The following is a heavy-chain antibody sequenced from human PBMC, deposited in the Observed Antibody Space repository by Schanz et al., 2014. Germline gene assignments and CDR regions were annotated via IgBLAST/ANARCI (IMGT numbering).Heavy chain of an antibody. CDR3: ARKVVATIGGYYDN. V-gene: IGHV3-48*01. J-gene: IGHJ4*02. D-gene: IGHD5-12*01. CDR1: GFSFSSYA. Sequence: EVQLLESGGGLVEPGGSLRLSCAASGFSFSSYAMGWVRQAPGKGLEWVSYVSRSTPDIYYADSVKGRFTMSRDNAKNSVFLQMNSLRAEDTAVYYCARKVVATIGGYYDNWGQGTLVIVSS. CDR2: VSRSTPDI.